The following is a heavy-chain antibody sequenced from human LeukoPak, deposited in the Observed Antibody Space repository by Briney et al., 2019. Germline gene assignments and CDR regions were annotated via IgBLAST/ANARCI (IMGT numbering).Heavy chain of an antibody. D-gene: IGHD2-15*01. V-gene: IGHV3-30*04. Sequence: GRSLRLSCAASGFTFSSYAMHWVRQAPGKGLEWVAVISYDGSNKYYADSVKGRFTISRDDSKNTLYLQMNSLGAEDTAVYYCARDQGYCSGGSCYHSWYFDLWGRGTLHTVSS. J-gene: IGHJ2*01. CDR1: GFTFSSYA. CDR3: ARDQGYCSGGSCYHSWYFDL. CDR2: ISYDGSNK.